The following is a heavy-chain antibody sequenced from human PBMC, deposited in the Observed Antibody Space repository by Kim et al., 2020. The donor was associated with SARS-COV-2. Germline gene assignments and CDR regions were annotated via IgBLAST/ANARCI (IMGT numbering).Heavy chain of an antibody. Sequence: GGSLRLSCAASGFTFSSYAMHWVRQAPGKGLEWVAVISYDGSNKYYADSVKGRFTISRDNSKNTLYLQMNSLRAEDTAVYYCARDSQLPPMRHVGPRDYWGQGTLVTVSS. CDR3: ARDSQLPPMRHVGPRDY. CDR1: GFTFSSYA. D-gene: IGHD2-2*01. J-gene: IGHJ4*02. V-gene: IGHV3-30-3*01. CDR2: ISYDGSNK.